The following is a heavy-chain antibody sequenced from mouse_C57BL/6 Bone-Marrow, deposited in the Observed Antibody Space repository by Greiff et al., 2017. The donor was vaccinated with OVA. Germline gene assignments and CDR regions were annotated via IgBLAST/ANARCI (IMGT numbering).Heavy chain of an antibody. V-gene: IGHV14-4*01. CDR1: GFNIKDDY. Sequence: FQLQQSGAELVRPGASVKLSCTASGFNIKDDYMHWVKQRPEQGLEWIGWIDPENGDTEYASKFQGKATITADTSSNTAYLQLSSLTSEDTAVYYCTTPEMITTYFDVWGTGTTVTVSS. CDR2: IDPENGDT. CDR3: TTPEMITTYFDV. J-gene: IGHJ1*03. D-gene: IGHD2-4*01.